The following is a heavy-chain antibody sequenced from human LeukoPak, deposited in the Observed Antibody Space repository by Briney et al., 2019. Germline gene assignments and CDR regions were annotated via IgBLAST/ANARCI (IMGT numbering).Heavy chain of an antibody. V-gene: IGHV3-74*01. J-gene: IGHJ4*02. Sequence: PGGSLRPSCAASGFTFSSYWMHWVRQAPGKGLVWVSRINSDGSSTSYADSVKGRFTISRDNAKNTLYLQMNSLRAEDTAVYYCARGGYCSSTSCYTGYFDYWGQGTLVTVSS. CDR1: GFTFSSYW. D-gene: IGHD2-2*02. CDR3: ARGGYCSSTSCYTGYFDY. CDR2: INSDGSST.